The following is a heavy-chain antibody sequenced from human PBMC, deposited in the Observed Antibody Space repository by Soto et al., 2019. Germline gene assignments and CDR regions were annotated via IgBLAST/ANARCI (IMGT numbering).Heavy chain of an antibody. D-gene: IGHD3-22*01. J-gene: IGHJ4*02. CDR1: GFTFSNYA. CDR3: AKDLGLSRQVVVPSIAY. V-gene: IGHV3-23*01. CDR2: ISGSGGSI. Sequence: PGGSLRLSCVASGFTFSNYAMIWVRQAPGKGLEWVSAISGSGGSIYYADSVKGRFTISRDNSKNTVYLQMNSLRVEDTAVYYCAKDLGLSRQVVVPSIAYWGQGVMVTVSS.